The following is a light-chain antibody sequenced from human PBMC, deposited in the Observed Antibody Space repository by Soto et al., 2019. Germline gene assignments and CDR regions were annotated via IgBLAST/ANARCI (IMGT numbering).Light chain of an antibody. CDR2: GAS. J-gene: IGKJ1*01. V-gene: IGKV3-20*01. CDR1: QTISRNY. Sequence: EVVLTQSPGTLSLSPGERATVSCRASQTISRNYLAWYQKKPGQAPRLLIYGASTRATGIPDRFTGSGSGTDFTLTIARLEAEDFALYYCQQYGGPVPWTFGQGTKVEV. CDR3: QQYGGPVPWT.